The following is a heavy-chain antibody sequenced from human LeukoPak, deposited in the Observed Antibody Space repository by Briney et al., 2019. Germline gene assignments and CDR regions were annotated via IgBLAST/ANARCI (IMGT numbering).Heavy chain of an antibody. V-gene: IGHV4-4*07. D-gene: IGHD2-2*01. Sequence: SETLSLTCTVSGGSISSYYWSWIRQPAGKGLEWIGRIYTSGSTNYNPSLKSRVTMSVDTSKNQFSLKLSSVTAADTAVYYCARDVGKVGIVVVPAATWGQGTLVTVSS. CDR2: IYTSGST. CDR1: GGSISSYY. CDR3: ARDVGKVGIVVVPAAT. J-gene: IGHJ5*02.